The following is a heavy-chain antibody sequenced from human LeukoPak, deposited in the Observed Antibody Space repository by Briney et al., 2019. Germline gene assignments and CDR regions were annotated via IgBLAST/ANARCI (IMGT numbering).Heavy chain of an antibody. CDR3: AKDANYLDSSGFFIPFDY. J-gene: IGHJ4*02. V-gene: IGHV3-23*01. CDR2: ISGNGQQT. CDR1: SFTFRRSA. D-gene: IGHD3-22*01. Sequence: GGSLRLSCSASSFTFRRSAMTWVRQVPGKGLEWVSTISGNGQQTYYGDSVKGRFSVSRDNAKNNLYLQMDSLRVDDSALYYCAKDANYLDSSGFFIPFDYWGQGTLVTVSS.